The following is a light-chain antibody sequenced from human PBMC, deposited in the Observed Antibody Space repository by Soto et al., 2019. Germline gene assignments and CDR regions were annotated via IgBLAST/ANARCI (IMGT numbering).Light chain of an antibody. J-gene: IGKJ4*01. V-gene: IGKV2-28*01. Sequence: DIVLTQSPLSLPVTPGEPASISCSSSQSLLHRSGYNYLDWYLQKPGQSPQLLIYLGSNRASGVPDRFSGSGSGTDFTLKISRVKAEDVGTYYWLQALPTTLSFGGGTKVELK. CDR3: LQALPTTLS. CDR1: QSLLHRSGYNY. CDR2: LGS.